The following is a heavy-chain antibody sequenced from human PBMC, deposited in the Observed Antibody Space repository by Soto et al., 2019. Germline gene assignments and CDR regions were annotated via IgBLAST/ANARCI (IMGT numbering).Heavy chain of an antibody. CDR3: AGHNWNKASYNY. Sequence: SETLSLTCTVSGGSISSYYWSWIRQPPGKGLEWIGYIYYSGSTNYNPSLKSRVTISVDTSKNQFSLKLSSVTAADTAVYYCAGHNWNKASYNYWGQGTLVTVSS. J-gene: IGHJ4*02. CDR2: IYYSGST. D-gene: IGHD1-20*01. CDR1: GGSISSYY. V-gene: IGHV4-59*08.